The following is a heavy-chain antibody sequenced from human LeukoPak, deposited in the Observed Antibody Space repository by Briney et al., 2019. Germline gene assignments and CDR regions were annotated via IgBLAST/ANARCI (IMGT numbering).Heavy chain of an antibody. CDR3: ARQTGTTPSFDY. V-gene: IGHV4-38-2*01. CDR2: IYHSGST. D-gene: IGHD1-1*01. J-gene: IGHJ4*02. CDR1: GYSISSGYY. Sequence: SETLSLTCAVSGYSISSGYYWGWIRQPPGKGLEWTGSIYHSGSTYYNPSLKSRVTISVDTSKNQFSLKLSSVTAADTAVYYCARQTGTTPSFDYWGQGTLVTVSS.